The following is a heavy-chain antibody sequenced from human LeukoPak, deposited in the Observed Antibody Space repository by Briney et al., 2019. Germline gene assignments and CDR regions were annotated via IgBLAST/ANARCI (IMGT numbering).Heavy chain of an antibody. V-gene: IGHV4-39*07. J-gene: IGHJ5*02. D-gene: IGHD5-24*01. CDR2: IYYSGST. CDR3: AREGVEMATIPRVWFDP. CDR1: GGSISSSSYY. Sequence: PSETLSLTCTVSGGSISSSSYYWGWIRQPPGKGLEWIGSIYYSGSTYYNPSLKSRVTISVDTSKNQFSLKLSSVTTADTAVYYCAREGVEMATIPRVWFDPWGQGTLVTVSS.